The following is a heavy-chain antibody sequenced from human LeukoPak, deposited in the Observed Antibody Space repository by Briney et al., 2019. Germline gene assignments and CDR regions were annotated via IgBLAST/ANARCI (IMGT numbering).Heavy chain of an antibody. CDR1: GGSISGGGYY. CDR2: IYYSGST. Sequence: PSQTLSLTCTVSGGSISGGGYYWSWIRQHPGKGLEWIGYIYYSGSTYYNPSLKSRVTISVDTSKNQFSLKLSSVTAADTAVYYCARGQPYDFWSGYYFDYWGQGTLVTVPS. V-gene: IGHV4-31*03. D-gene: IGHD3-3*01. J-gene: IGHJ4*02. CDR3: ARGQPYDFWSGYYFDY.